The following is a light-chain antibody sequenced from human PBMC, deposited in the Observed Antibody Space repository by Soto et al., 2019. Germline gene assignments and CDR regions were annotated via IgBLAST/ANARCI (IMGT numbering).Light chain of an antibody. V-gene: IGKV1-39*01. CDR2: AAS. Sequence: DIQMTQSPSSLSASVGDRVTITCRASQSISSYLNWYQQKQGKAPKLLIYAASSLQSGVPSRFSGSASGTDLTLTISSLQPEDFATYYCQQSYSTPITFGQGTRLEIK. CDR1: QSISSY. CDR3: QQSYSTPIT. J-gene: IGKJ5*01.